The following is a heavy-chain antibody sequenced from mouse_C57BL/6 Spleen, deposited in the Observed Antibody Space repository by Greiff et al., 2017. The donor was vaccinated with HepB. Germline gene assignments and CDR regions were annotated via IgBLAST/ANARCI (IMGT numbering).Heavy chain of an antibody. V-gene: IGHV6-6*01. J-gene: IGHJ2*01. Sequence: EVKLVESGGGLVQPGGTLKLTCAASGFTFSDAWMDWVRQSPETGLEWVAEIRNKANNHATYYAESVKGRFTISRDDSKSSVYLQMNSIRAEDTGIYYCTYDGSSSDYWGQGTTLTVSS. CDR3: TYDGSSSDY. CDR2: IRNKANNHAT. D-gene: IGHD1-1*01. CDR1: GFTFSDAW.